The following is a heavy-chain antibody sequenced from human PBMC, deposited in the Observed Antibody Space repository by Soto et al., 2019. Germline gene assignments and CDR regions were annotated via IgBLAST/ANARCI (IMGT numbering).Heavy chain of an antibody. D-gene: IGHD2-2*01. CDR2: TYHTGST. V-gene: IGHV4-31*03. CDR1: GGSISVGVYY. CDR3: ARIGNPYASLYFDY. Sequence: QVQLQESGPGLVKPSQTLSLTCTVSGGSISVGVYYWNWIRHLPGKGPDWIGYTYHTGSTYYNPSLESRVTIAVDPSKNQFTLRLSSVTAADTAVYYCARIGNPYASLYFDYWGQGTLVTVSS. J-gene: IGHJ4*02.